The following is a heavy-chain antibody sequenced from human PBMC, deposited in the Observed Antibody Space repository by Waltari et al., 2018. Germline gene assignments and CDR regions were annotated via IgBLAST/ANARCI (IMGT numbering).Heavy chain of an antibody. V-gene: IGHV3-23*01. D-gene: IGHD6-6*01. Sequence: EVQLLESGGGLVQPGGSLRLSCAASGFTFSSYAMSWVRQAPGKGLEWVSAISGSGGSTYYADSVKGRFTIAVDNSKNPRYLQMNSLRAEDTAVYYCAKDPGSSPAGLGNYFDYWGQGTLVTVSS. J-gene: IGHJ4*02. CDR2: ISGSGGST. CDR1: GFTFSSYA. CDR3: AKDPGSSPAGLGNYFDY.